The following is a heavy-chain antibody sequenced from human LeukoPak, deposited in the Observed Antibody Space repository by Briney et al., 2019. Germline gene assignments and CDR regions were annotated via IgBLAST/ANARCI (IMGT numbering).Heavy chain of an antibody. CDR1: GGSFSGYY. CDR3: ARSAQKKYRQGPWFDP. V-gene: IGHV4-34*01. D-gene: IGHD2-2*02. CDR2: INHSGST. Sequence: SETLSLTCAVYGGSFSGYYWSWIRQPPGKGLEWIGEINHSGSTNYNPSLKSRVTISVDTSKNQFSLKLSSVTAADTAVYYCARSAQKKYRQGPWFDPWGQGTLVTVSS. J-gene: IGHJ5*02.